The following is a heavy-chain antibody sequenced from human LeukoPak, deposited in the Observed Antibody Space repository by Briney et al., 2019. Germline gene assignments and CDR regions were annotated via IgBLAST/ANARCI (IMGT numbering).Heavy chain of an antibody. CDR2: ISYDGSSK. CDR1: GFTFSSYT. CDR3: AKEDGGYNYVDY. J-gene: IGHJ4*02. D-gene: IGHD5-18*01. Sequence: GGSLRLSCAASGFTFSSYTIHWVRQAPGKGLEWVALISYDGSSKYYADSVKGRFTISRDNSKNTLYLQMNSLRAEDTAVFYCAKEDGGYNYVDYWGQGTLVTVSS. V-gene: IGHV3-30-3*01.